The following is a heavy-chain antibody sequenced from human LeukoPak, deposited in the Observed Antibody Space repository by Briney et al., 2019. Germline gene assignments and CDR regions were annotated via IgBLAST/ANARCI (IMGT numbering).Heavy chain of an antibody. J-gene: IGHJ4*02. D-gene: IGHD2-8*01. CDR2: IYHSGST. CDR1: GYSISSGYY. CDR3: AVTNGPLEYYFDY. Sequence: PSETLSLTCTVSGYSISSGYYWGWIRQPPGKGLEWIGSIYHSGSTYYNPSLKSRVTISVDTSKNQFSLKLSSVTAADTAVYYCAVTNGPLEYYFDYWGQGTLVTVSS. V-gene: IGHV4-38-2*02.